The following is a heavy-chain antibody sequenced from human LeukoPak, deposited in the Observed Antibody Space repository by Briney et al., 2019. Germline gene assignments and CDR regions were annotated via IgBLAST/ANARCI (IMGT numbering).Heavy chain of an antibody. Sequence: PGGSLRLSCEASGFTFSSHGMYWVRQAPGKGLEWVALIWYDGSNKYYADSVKGRFTISRDNPNNTLYLQMNSLRAEDTAVYYCARSGRGYYDSLDHWGQGDLVTVYS. D-gene: IGHD3-22*01. V-gene: IGHV3-33*07. CDR2: IWYDGSNK. CDR1: GFTFSSHG. J-gene: IGHJ4*02. CDR3: ARSGRGYYDSLDH.